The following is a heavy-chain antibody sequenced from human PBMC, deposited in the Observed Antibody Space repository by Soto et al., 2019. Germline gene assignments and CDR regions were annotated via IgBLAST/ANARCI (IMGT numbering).Heavy chain of an antibody. Sequence: SETLSLTCTVSGGSISSRSYYWGWIRQPPGKGLEWIGSIYYSGNTYNNPSLKSRVTISVDTSKNQFSLKLSSVTAADTAMYYCAIHRTGSYLAFDIWGQGTMVTVSS. CDR1: GGSISSRSYY. CDR3: AIHRTGSYLAFDI. J-gene: IGHJ3*02. D-gene: IGHD3-10*01. V-gene: IGHV4-39*01. CDR2: IYYSGNT.